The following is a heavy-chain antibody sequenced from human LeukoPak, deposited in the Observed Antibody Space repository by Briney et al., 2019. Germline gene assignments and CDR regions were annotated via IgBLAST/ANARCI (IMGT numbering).Heavy chain of an antibody. CDR1: GYSISSGYY. V-gene: IGHV4-38-2*02. D-gene: IGHD3-10*01. J-gene: IGHJ5*02. CDR3: ARVGGLRGVYWFDP. CDR2: IYHSGST. Sequence: SETLSLTCTVSGYSISSGYYWGWIRQPPGKGLEWIGSIYHSGSTYYNPSLKSRVTISVDTSKNQFSLKLSSVTAADTAVYYCARVGGLRGVYWFDPWGQGTLVTVSS.